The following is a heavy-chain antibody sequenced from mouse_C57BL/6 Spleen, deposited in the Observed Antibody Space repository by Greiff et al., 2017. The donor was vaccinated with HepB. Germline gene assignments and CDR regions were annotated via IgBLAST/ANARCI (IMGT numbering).Heavy chain of an antibody. CDR2: ISDGSSYT. Sequence: EVQLVESGGGLVKPGGSLKLSCAASGFTFSSYAMSWVRQTPEKRLEWVATISDGSSYTYYPDNVKGRCTIARDNAKNNLYLQMSHLTSEDTAMYYCARDKCITTANYFDYWGQGTTLTVSS. CDR3: ARDKCITTANYFDY. V-gene: IGHV5-4*01. CDR1: GFTFSSYA. D-gene: IGHD1-1*01. J-gene: IGHJ2*01.